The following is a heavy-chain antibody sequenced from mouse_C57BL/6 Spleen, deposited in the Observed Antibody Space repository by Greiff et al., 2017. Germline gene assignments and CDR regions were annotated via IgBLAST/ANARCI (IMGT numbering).Heavy chain of an antibody. CDR1: GYAFSSSW. Sequence: VQLQQSGPELVKPGASVKISCKASGYAFSSSWMNWVKQRPGKGLEWIGRIYPGDGDTNYNGKFKGKATLTADKSSSTAYMQLRSLTSEDSAVXFCACGGLSYALDYWGQGTSVTVSS. CDR2: IYPGDGDT. D-gene: IGHD6-5*01. V-gene: IGHV1-82*01. J-gene: IGHJ4*01. CDR3: ACGGLSYALDY.